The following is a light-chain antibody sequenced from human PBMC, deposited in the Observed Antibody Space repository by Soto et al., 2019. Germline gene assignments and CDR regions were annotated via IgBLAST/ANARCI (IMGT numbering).Light chain of an antibody. CDR3: AAWDDSLSGVV. CDR1: FSNIGSNF. J-gene: IGLJ3*02. Sequence: QSVLTQPPSASGTPGQTVTISCSGRFSNIGSNFIYWYQQLPGTAPKLLIYRNNERPSGVPDRFSASKSGTSASLAISGLXXXXXXDYHCAAWDDSLSGVVFGGGTKLTVL. CDR2: RNN. V-gene: IGLV1-47*01.